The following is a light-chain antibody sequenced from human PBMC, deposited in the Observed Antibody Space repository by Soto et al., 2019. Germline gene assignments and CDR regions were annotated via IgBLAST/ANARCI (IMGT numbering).Light chain of an antibody. J-gene: IGKJ1*01. Sequence: DIQMTQPPSTLSASVGDRVTITCRASQSISSWLAWYQQRPGKAPKLLIYDASSLESGVPSRFSGSGSGTEFTLTISSLQPDDFAPYYCQQYNSYSWTFGQGTKV. CDR2: DAS. CDR1: QSISSW. CDR3: QQYNSYSWT. V-gene: IGKV1-5*01.